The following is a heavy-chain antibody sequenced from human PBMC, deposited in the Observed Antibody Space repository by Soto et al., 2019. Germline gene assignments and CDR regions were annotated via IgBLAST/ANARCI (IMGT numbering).Heavy chain of an antibody. Sequence: ASVKVSCKASGYTFTGYYMHWVRQAPGQGLEWMGWINPNSGGTNYAQKFQGWVTMTRDTSISTAYMELSRLRSDDTAVYYCARDPESITISRHYYGMDVWGQGTTVTVSS. D-gene: IGHD3-3*01. CDR3: ARDPESITISRHYYGMDV. CDR2: INPNSGGT. CDR1: GYTFTGYY. V-gene: IGHV1-2*04. J-gene: IGHJ6*02.